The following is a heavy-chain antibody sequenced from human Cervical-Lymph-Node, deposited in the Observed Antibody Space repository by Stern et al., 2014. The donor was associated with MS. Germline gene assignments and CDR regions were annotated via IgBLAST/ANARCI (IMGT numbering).Heavy chain of an antibody. CDR2: ISPSDGTT. V-gene: IGHV3-11*01. CDR1: GFPFSDHY. Sequence: VQLVESGGDLVKPGGSLRLSCTVSGFPFSDHYMNWIRPAPGKGLEWVAYISPSDGTTYYADSLKGRFTISRDNAKNSLFLQMSSLRGDYTAVYYCAREIYETSLDYWGRGTLVTVSS. J-gene: IGHJ4*02. D-gene: IGHD5/OR15-5a*01. CDR3: AREIYETSLDY.